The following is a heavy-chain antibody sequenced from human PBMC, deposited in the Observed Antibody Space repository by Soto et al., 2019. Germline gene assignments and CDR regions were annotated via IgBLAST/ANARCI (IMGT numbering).Heavy chain of an antibody. V-gene: IGHV4-61*01. Sequence: QVQLQESGPGLVKPSETLSLTCIVSGGSVSSGSYYWNWIRQPPGKRLEWIGYIYYSGSTNYNPPLKRRVTISVDTAKNQFSLKLSSVTAADTAVYYCARGDREYYGSGPLRGWFDPWGQGTLVTVSS. CDR2: IYYSGST. CDR1: GGSVSSGSYY. CDR3: ARGDREYYGSGPLRGWFDP. J-gene: IGHJ5*02. D-gene: IGHD3-10*01.